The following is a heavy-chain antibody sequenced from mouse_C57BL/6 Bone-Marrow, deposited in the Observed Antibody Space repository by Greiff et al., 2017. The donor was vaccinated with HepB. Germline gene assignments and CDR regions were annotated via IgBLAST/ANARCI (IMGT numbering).Heavy chain of an antibody. CDR3: ARGDGYDRFAY. V-gene: IGHV1-74*01. Sequence: QVQLQQPGAELVKPGASVKVSCKASGYTFTSYWMHWVKQRPGQGLEWIGRIHPSDSDTNYNQKFKGKATLTVVKSSSTAYMQLSSLTSEDSAVYYCARGDGYDRFAYWGQGTLVTVSA. CDR1: GYTFTSYW. CDR2: IHPSDSDT. D-gene: IGHD2-2*01. J-gene: IGHJ3*01.